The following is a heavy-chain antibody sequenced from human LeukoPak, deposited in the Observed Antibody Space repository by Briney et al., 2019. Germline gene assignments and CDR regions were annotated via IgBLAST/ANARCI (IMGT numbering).Heavy chain of an antibody. D-gene: IGHD3-22*01. J-gene: IGHJ4*02. Sequence: GGSLRLSCAASGFTFSSYTLNWVRQAPGKGLEWVSSISSSSIYIHYADSVKGRFTISRDNAKKSLYLQMNSLRAEDTAVYYCARDLVYYDSSGADYWGQGTLVTVSS. CDR1: GFTFSSYT. CDR3: ARDLVYYDSSGADY. CDR2: ISSSSIYI. V-gene: IGHV3-21*01.